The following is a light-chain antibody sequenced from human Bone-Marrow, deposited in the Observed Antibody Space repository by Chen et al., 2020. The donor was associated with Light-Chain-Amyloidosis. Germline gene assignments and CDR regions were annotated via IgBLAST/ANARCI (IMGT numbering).Light chain of an antibody. Sequence: QSALTQPASVSGSPGQSITISCTVSSSDVGNYNLVSWYQQHPGKAPKLMIFEVNKRPSGVSNRFSGSRSGDTASLTSSGLLAEDEADYHCGSYAGSNAVIFGGGTKLTVL. CDR3: GSYAGSNAVI. CDR1: SSDVGNYNL. V-gene: IGLV2-23*02. CDR2: EVN. J-gene: IGLJ2*01.